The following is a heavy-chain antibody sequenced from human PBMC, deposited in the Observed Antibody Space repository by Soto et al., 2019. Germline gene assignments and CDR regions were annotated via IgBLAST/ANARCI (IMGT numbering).Heavy chain of an antibody. CDR3: ARAPRRYCSGGSCYYYGMDV. CDR2: IYSGGST. Sequence: PGGSLRLSCAASGFTVSSNYMSWVRQAPGKGLEWVSVIYSGGSTYYADSVKGRFTISRDNSKNTLYLQMNSLRAEDTAVYYCARAPRRYCSGGSCYYYGMDVWGQGTTVTVSS. CDR1: GFTVSSNY. J-gene: IGHJ6*02. D-gene: IGHD2-15*01. V-gene: IGHV3-53*01.